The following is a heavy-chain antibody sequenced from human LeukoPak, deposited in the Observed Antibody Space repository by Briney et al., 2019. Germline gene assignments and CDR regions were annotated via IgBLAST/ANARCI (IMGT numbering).Heavy chain of an antibody. CDR3: ARDLASSGYYYRRGYYYYGMDV. Sequence: GGSLRLSCVASGFPFSSYWMTWVRQAPGKGLEWVANIKQDGSKKSYVDSVKGRFTISRDNAKNSLYLQMNSLRDEDTAVYYCARDLASSGYYYRRGYYYYGMDVWGQGTTVTVSS. CDR2: IKQDGSKK. D-gene: IGHD3-22*01. V-gene: IGHV3-7*01. J-gene: IGHJ6*02. CDR1: GFPFSSYW.